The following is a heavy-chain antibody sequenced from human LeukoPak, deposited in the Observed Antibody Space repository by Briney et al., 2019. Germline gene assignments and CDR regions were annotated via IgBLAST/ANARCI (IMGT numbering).Heavy chain of an antibody. J-gene: IGHJ4*02. CDR1: GLTFSAYP. CDR2: IRDSGST. V-gene: IGHV3-69-1*01. Sequence: TSGGSLRLSCAASGLTFSAYPMTWVRQAPGKGLEWISHIRDSGSTDYADSVKGRFTISPDNAKSSLYLQLNSLRAEDTAVYFCARDHDYAFDNWGQGTLVAVSS. CDR3: ARDHDYAFDN. D-gene: IGHD4-17*01.